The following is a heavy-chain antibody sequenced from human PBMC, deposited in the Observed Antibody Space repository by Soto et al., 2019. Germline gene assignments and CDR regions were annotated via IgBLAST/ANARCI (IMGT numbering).Heavy chain of an antibody. CDR1: GLIFSVYH. CDR3: AMLGGWSGGSSGMDV. CDR2: IRRKANSYTT. D-gene: IGHD6-19*01. V-gene: IGHV3-72*01. J-gene: IGHJ6*02. Sequence: EVQLVECGGRLVQPGGSLRLSCAASGLIFSVYHRDWVRQAPGEGLEWVGRIRRKANSYTTEYAASVKGRFTISRDDSKNSLYLQMNSLKSEDTAVYYCAMLGGWSGGSSGMDVWGQGTTVTVSS.